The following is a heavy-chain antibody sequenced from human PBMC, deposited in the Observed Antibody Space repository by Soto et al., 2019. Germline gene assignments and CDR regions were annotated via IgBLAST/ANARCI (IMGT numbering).Heavy chain of an antibody. V-gene: IGHV1-2*02. Sequence: ASVKVSCKASGYRFTGYGLHWVLQAPGQGLEWMGWINPNSGGTNYAQKFQGRVTMTRDTSISTAYMELSRLRSDDTAVYYCARGGLGIFRYYYYGMDVWGQGXTVTVSS. J-gene: IGHJ6*02. CDR3: ARGGLGIFRYYYYGMDV. D-gene: IGHD2-15*01. CDR1: GYRFTGYG. CDR2: INPNSGGT.